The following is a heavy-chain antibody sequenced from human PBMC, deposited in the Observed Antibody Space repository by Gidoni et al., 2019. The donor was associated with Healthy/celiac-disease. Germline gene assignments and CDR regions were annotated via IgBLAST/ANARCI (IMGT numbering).Heavy chain of an antibody. V-gene: IGHV3-74*01. CDR1: GFTFSSYW. D-gene: IGHD1-26*01. Sequence: EVQLVESGGGLVQPGGSLRLSCAASGFTFSSYWMHWVRQAPGKGLVWVSRINSDGSSTSYADSVKGRFTISRDNAKNTLYLQMNSQRAEDTAVYYCARDGPIGTSNPYYGMDVWGQGTTVTVSS. CDR3: ARDGPIGTSNPYYGMDV. CDR2: INSDGSST. J-gene: IGHJ6*02.